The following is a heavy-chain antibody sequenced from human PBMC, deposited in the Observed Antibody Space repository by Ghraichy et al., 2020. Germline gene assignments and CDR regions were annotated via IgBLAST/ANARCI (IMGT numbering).Heavy chain of an antibody. V-gene: IGHV4-4*07. CDR3: ARDGLHYDFWSGYPADYHYYMDV. CDR1: GGSISSYY. Sequence: SETLSLTCTVSGGSISSYYWSWIRQPAGKGLEWIGRIYTSGSTNYNPSLKSRVTMSVDTPKNQFSLKLSYVTAAATAVYYCARDGLHYDFWSGYPADYHYYMDVGGKGATVTVSS. D-gene: IGHD3-3*01. CDR2: IYTSGST. J-gene: IGHJ6*03.